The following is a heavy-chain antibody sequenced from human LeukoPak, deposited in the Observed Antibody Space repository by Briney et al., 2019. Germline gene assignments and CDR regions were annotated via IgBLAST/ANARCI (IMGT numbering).Heavy chain of an antibody. J-gene: IGHJ4*02. D-gene: IGHD6-19*01. CDR1: GFTFSSYS. V-gene: IGHV3-21*01. CDR3: ARDRTPDEQWLVVGAPGN. CDR2: ISSSSSYI. Sequence: GGSLRLSCAASGFTFSSYSRNWVRQAPGKGLEWVSSISSSSSYIYYAYSVKGRFTISRDNAKNSLYLQMNSLRAEDTAVYYCARDRTPDEQWLVVGAPGNWGQGTLVTVSS.